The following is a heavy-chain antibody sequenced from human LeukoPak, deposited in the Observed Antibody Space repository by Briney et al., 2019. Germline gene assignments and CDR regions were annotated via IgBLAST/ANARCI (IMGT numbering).Heavy chain of an antibody. Sequence: GRSLRLSCAASGFTFSSYGMHWVRQAPGKGLEWVAVIWYDGSNKYYADSVKGRFTISRDNSKNTLYLQMNSLRAKDTAVYYCARDRGIVGFDPWGQGTLVTVSS. CDR2: IWYDGSNK. D-gene: IGHD1-26*01. CDR3: ARDRGIVGFDP. J-gene: IGHJ5*02. CDR1: GFTFSSYG. V-gene: IGHV3-33*01.